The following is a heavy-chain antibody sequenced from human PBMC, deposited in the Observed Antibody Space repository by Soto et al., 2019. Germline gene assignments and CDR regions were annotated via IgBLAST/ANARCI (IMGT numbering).Heavy chain of an antibody. J-gene: IGHJ4*02. CDR3: ASPEPYSGSYYYFTGYYSDY. CDR2: IIPIFGTA. D-gene: IGHD1-26*01. V-gene: IGHV1-69*13. Sequence: GASVKVSCKASGGTFSSYAISWVRQAPGQGLEWMGGIIPIFGTANYAQKFQGRVTITADESTSTAYMELSSLRSEDTAVYYCASPEPYSGSYYYFTGYYSDYWGQGTLVTVSS. CDR1: GGTFSSYA.